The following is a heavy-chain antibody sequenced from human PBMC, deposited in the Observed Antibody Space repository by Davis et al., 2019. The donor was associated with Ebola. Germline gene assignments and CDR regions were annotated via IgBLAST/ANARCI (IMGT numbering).Heavy chain of an antibody. Sequence: ASVKVSCKASGYTFTGYYMHWVRQAPGQGLEWMGWINPNSGGTNYAQKFQGWVTMTRDTSISTAYMELSRLRSDDTAIYYCARGGIMLAANNFFNSWGQGTLVTVSS. D-gene: IGHD6-25*01. CDR1: GYTFTGYY. CDR3: ARGGIMLAANNFFNS. J-gene: IGHJ5*02. V-gene: IGHV1-2*04. CDR2: INPNSGGT.